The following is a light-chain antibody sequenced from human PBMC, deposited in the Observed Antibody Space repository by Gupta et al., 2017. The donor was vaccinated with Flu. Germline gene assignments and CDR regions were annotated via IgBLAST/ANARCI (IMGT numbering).Light chain of an antibody. CDR2: EVT. CDR1: SSDVGANNY. J-gene: IGLJ1*01. V-gene: IGLV2-11*01. Sequence: QSALTQLRPVSGSPGQSVAISSTGTSSDVGANNYSSWYRQHPGKAHILLIYEVTNRPSGVPDRFSGSKSGTTAFLTIPGLQDEDEADYYCCSSAFSRAFGTGTKVTVL. CDR3: CSSAFSRA.